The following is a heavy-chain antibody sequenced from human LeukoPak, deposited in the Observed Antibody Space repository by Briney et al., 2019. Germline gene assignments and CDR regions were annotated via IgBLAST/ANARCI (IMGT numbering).Heavy chain of an antibody. J-gene: IGHJ4*02. CDR2: IIPILGIA. CDR1: GGTFSSYA. V-gene: IGHV1-69*04. D-gene: IGHD3-10*01. Sequence: SVKVSCKASGGTFSSYAISWVRQAPGQGLEWMGRIIPILGIANYAQKFQGRVTITADKSTSTAYMELGSLRSEDTAVYYCARDLGFGELPHFDYWGQGTLVTVSS. CDR3: ARDLGFGELPHFDY.